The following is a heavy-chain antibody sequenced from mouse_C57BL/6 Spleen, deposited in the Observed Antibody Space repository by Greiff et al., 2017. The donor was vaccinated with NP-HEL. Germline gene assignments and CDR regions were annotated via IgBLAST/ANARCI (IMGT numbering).Heavy chain of an antibody. CDR2: IDPSDSYT. Sequence: VQLQQSGAELVMPGASVKLSCKASGYTFTSYWMHWVKQRPGQGLEWIGEIDPSDSYTNYNQKFKGKSTLTVDKSSSTAYMQLSSLTSEVSAVYYCARVYYDGSSYGYYAMDYWGQGTSVTVSS. J-gene: IGHJ4*01. D-gene: IGHD1-1*01. V-gene: IGHV1-69*01. CDR3: ARVYYDGSSYGYYAMDY. CDR1: GYTFTSYW.